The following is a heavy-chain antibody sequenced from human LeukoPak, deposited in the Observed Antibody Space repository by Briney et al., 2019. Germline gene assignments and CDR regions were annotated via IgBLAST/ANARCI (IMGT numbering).Heavy chain of an antibody. D-gene: IGHD2-2*02. CDR2: IYWNDDK. J-gene: IGHJ4*02. CDR1: GFSLSTSGVG. CDR3: AHTLLYCSSTSCYTRGSEVWVSDY. V-gene: IGHV2-5*01. Sequence: SGPTLVKPTQTLTLTCTFSGFSLSTSGVGVGWIRQPPGKALEWLALIYWNDDKRYSPSLKSRLTITKDTSKNQVVLTMTNMDPVDTATYYCAHTLLYCSSTSCYTRGSEVWVSDYWGQGTLVTVSS.